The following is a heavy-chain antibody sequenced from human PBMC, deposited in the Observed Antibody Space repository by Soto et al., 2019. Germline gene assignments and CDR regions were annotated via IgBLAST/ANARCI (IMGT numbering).Heavy chain of an antibody. Sequence: VTSVKVSCKASGYTFTSYGISWVRQAPGQGLEWMGWISAYNGNTNYAQKLQGRVTMTTDTSTSTAYMELRSLRSDDTAVYYCAPSAGGKITTSNFYDSSGYYNFEYWGQGNRVTVSS. D-gene: IGHD3-22*01. CDR3: APSAGGKITTSNFYDSSGYYNFEY. J-gene: IGHJ4*02. V-gene: IGHV1-18*04. CDR1: GYTFTSYG. CDR2: ISAYNGNT.